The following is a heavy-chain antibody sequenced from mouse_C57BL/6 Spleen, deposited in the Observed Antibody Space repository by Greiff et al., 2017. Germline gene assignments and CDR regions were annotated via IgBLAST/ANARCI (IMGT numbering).Heavy chain of an antibody. V-gene: IGHV1-80*01. CDR3: ARGMAYVIRDFDY. CDR1: GYAFSSYW. Sequence: QVQLQQSGAELVKPGASVKISCKASGYAFSSYWMNWVKQRPGQGLEWIGQIYPGDGDTNYNEKFKGKATLTADTSSSTAYMQLSSLTSEDSAVYFCARGMAYVIRDFDYWGQGTTLTVSA. J-gene: IGHJ2*01. CDR2: IYPGDGDT. D-gene: IGHD1-1*01.